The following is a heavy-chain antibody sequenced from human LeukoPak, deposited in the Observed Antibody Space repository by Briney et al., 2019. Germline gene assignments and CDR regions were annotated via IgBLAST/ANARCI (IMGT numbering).Heavy chain of an antibody. Sequence: SETLSLTCAVYGGSFSGYYWGWIRQPPGKGLEWIGEINHSGSTNYNPSLKSRVTISVDTSKNQFSLKLSSVTAADTAVYYCASNGYYHGDYWGQGTLVTVSS. J-gene: IGHJ4*02. V-gene: IGHV4-34*01. CDR3: ASNGYYHGDY. D-gene: IGHD3-10*01. CDR2: INHSGST. CDR1: GGSFSGYY.